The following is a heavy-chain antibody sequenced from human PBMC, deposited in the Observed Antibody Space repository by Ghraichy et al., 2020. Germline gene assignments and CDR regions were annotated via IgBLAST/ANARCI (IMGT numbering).Heavy chain of an antibody. CDR3: AKDIGGAATVSDAFDI. V-gene: IGHV3-43*02. J-gene: IGHJ3*02. CDR2: ISGDGGST. CDR1: GFTFDDYA. Sequence: GESLNISCAASGFTFDDYAMHWVRQAPGKGLEWVSLISGDGGSTYYADSVKGRFTISRDNSKNSLDLQMNSLRTEDTALYYCAKDIGGAATVSDAFDIWGQGKMVTVSS. D-gene: IGHD2-15*01.